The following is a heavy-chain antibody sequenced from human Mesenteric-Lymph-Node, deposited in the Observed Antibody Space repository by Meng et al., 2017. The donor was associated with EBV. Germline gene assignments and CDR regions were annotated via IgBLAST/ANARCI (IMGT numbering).Heavy chain of an antibody. CDR3: ARQMPSSYYFDF. D-gene: IGHD2-2*01. CDR1: GFTFSSYA. J-gene: IGHJ4*02. Sequence: VELVESGGGVVQPGRSLRLSCAASGFTFSSYAMHWVRQAPGKGLEWVSYMSSSGSTLYYADSVRGRFTISRDNPNNSLFLQMNSLRAEDTAVYYCARQMPSSYYFDFWGQGTLVTVSS. V-gene: IGHV3-48*03. CDR2: MSSSGSTL.